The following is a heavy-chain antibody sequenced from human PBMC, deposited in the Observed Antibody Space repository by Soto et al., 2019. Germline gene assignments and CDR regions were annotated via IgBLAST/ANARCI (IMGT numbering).Heavy chain of an antibody. V-gene: IGHV3-23*01. CDR2: ISDSGENT. CDR3: TGETYYFDY. D-gene: IGHD2-21*01. J-gene: IGHJ4*02. CDR1: GLTFSRFA. Sequence: EVQLLESGGGLVQPGGYLRLSCAASGLTFSRFAMTWVRQAPGKGLEWVSGISDSGENTYYADSVKGRFAISRDNSRSTHYLQMNSLRAEDTAVYYCTGETYYFDYWGPGTLVTVSS.